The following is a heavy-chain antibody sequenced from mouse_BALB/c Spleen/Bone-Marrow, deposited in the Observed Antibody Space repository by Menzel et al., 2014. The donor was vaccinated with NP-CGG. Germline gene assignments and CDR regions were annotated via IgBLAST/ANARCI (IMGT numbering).Heavy chain of an antibody. V-gene: IGHV5-6-2*01. J-gene: IGHJ2*01. CDR1: GFTFSSYY. Sequence: EVKLMESGGGLVKLGGSLKLSCAASGFTFSSYYMSWVRQTPERRLELVAAINTNGGSTYYPDTVKGRFTISRDNAKNTLYLQMSSLKSEDTAFYYCARHKLSSDYWGQGTTRTVSS. CDR2: INTNGGST. CDR3: ARHKLSSDY.